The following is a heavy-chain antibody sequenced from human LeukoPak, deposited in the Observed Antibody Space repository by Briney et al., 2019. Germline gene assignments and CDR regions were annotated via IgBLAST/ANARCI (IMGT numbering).Heavy chain of an antibody. J-gene: IGHJ4*02. CDR2: IRYDGSYK. D-gene: IGHD5-18*01. Sequence: GGSLRLSCAASGFTFNSYAMHWVRQAPGKGLEWVSFIRYDGSYKYYADSVKGRFTISRDNSGNTLFLQMDSLRAEDTAVYFCAREGLYNYGYVYGYWGQGTLVTVSS. CDR3: AREGLYNYGYVYGY. V-gene: IGHV3-30*02. CDR1: GFTFNSYA.